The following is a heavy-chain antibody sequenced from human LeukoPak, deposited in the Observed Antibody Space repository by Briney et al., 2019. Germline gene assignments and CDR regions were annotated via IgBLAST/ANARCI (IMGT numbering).Heavy chain of an antibody. V-gene: IGHV3-23*01. Sequence: PGGSLRLSCAASGFTFSSDAMSWVRQAPGKGLEWVSAISGSGGSTYYADSVKGRFTISRDNSKNTLYLQMNSLRAEDTAVYYCAKDYSSWYRPANVEYNWFDPWGQGTLVTVSS. CDR2: ISGSGGST. CDR1: GFTFSSDA. J-gene: IGHJ5*02. D-gene: IGHD6-13*01. CDR3: AKDYSSWYRPANVEYNWFDP.